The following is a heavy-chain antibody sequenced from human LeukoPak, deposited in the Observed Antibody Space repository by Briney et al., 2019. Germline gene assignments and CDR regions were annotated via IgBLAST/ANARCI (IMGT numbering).Heavy chain of an antibody. Sequence: SETLSLTCTVSGGSISSYYWSWIRQPAGKGLEWIGRIYTSGSTNYNPSLKSRVTMSVDTSKNQFSLKLSSVTAADTAVYYCARGLWFGELLDPYNWFDPWGQGTLVTVSS. CDR2: IYTSGST. D-gene: IGHD3-10*01. CDR3: ARGLWFGELLDPYNWFDP. J-gene: IGHJ5*02. CDR1: GGSISSYY. V-gene: IGHV4-4*07.